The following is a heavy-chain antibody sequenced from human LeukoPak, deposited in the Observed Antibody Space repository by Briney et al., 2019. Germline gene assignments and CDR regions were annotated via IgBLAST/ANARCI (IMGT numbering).Heavy chain of an antibody. CDR1: GYRFTDYY. Sequence: ASVKVSCQASGYRFTDYYIHWMRQAPGQGLEWMGIFDPSGGSTSYAQKFQGRVTMTRDTSTSTVYMELSSLRSEDTAVYYCARGDYYDSSGIPNLDYWGQGTLVTVSS. CDR3: ARGDYYDSSGIPNLDY. CDR2: FDPSGGST. J-gene: IGHJ4*02. D-gene: IGHD3-22*01. V-gene: IGHV1-46*01.